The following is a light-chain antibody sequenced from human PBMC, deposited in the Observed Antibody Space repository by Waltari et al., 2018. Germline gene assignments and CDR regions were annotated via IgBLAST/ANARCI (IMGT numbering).Light chain of an antibody. Sequence: SFVLTQPPSVSVAAGKTARITCGGNNIGSKSVPWYQQKPGQALVLVIYYDNDRPSGIPERFSGSNSGNTATLTITRVEAGDEAAYYCQLWDSSSEHVLFGGGTKLTVL. J-gene: IGLJ2*01. V-gene: IGLV3-21*04. CDR2: YDN. CDR1: NIGSKS. CDR3: QLWDSSSEHVL.